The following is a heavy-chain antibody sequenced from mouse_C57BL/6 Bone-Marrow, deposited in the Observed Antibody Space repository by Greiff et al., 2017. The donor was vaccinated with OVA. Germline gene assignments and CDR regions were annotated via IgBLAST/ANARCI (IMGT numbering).Heavy chain of an antibody. Sequence: QVHVKQSGAELARPGASVKLSCKASGYTFTSYGISWVKQRTGQGLEWIGEIYPRSGNTYYNEKFKGKATLTADKSSSTAYMELRSLTSEDSAVYFCARDDYWFAYWGQGTLVTVSA. CDR3: ARDDYWFAY. V-gene: IGHV1-81*01. D-gene: IGHD2-4*01. CDR1: GYTFTSYG. J-gene: IGHJ3*01. CDR2: IYPRSGNT.